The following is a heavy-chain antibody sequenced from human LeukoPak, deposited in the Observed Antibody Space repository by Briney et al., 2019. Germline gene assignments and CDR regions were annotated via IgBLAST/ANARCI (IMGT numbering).Heavy chain of an antibody. CDR3: ARGNSDYDHDY. V-gene: IGHV3-21*01. CDR1: GFTFSRYS. Sequence: GGSLRLSCAASGFTFSRYSMNWVRQAPGKGLEWVSSISTTSRYIYYADSVQGRFTVTRDSAKNSLSLQMNSLRADDTAVYFCARGNSDYDHDYWGQGTLVTVSS. D-gene: IGHD5-12*01. J-gene: IGHJ4*02. CDR2: ISTTSRYI.